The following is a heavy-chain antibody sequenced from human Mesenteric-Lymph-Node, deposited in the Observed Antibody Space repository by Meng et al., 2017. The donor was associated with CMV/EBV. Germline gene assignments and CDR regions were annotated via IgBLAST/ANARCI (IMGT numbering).Heavy chain of an antibody. D-gene: IGHD3-16*01. V-gene: IGHV1-2*02. CDR1: GYTFTGYH. J-gene: IGHJ4*02. CDR3: ARDWGAYTDYFFDY. Sequence: ASVKVSCKTSGYTFTGYHMHWVRQAPGQGLEWMGWINPNSGGTNYAQKFQGRVTMTRDTSISTAYMEVTRLRSDDTAVYYCARDWGAYTDYFFDYWGQGTLVTVSS. CDR2: INPNSGGT.